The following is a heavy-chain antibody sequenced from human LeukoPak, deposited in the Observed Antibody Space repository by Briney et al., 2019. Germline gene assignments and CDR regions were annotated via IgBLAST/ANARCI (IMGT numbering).Heavy chain of an antibody. V-gene: IGHV3-23*01. Sequence: GGSLRLSCAASGFTFSSYAMSWARQAPGKGLEWVSAISGSGGSTYYADSVKGRFTISRDNAKNSLYLQMNSLRAEDTALYYCAVLDDGSGSYSGYWGQGTLVTVSS. CDR1: GFTFSSYA. D-gene: IGHD3-10*01. CDR2: ISGSGGST. J-gene: IGHJ4*02. CDR3: AVLDDGSGSYSGY.